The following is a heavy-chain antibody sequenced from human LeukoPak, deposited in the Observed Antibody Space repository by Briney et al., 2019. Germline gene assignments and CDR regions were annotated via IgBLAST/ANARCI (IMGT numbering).Heavy chain of an antibody. CDR1: GGSISTYY. J-gene: IGHJ2*01. CDR3: ARVAQNMQRIAVAATSTWRANWYFDL. CDR2: IYSGGRN. Sequence: SETLSLTCTVSGGSISTYYWSWIRQPAGKGLEWIGRIYSGGRNKYNPSLKIRVPMSVDTSKNQFSLKLSSVPAADTAVYYCARVAQNMQRIAVAATSTWRANWYFDLWGRGTLVTVSS. V-gene: IGHV4-4*07. D-gene: IGHD6-19*01.